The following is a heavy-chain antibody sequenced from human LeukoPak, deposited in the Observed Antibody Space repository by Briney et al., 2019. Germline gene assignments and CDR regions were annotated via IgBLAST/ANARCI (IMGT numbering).Heavy chain of an antibody. Sequence: ASVKVSCKASGGTFSSYAISWVRQAPGQGLEWMGRVIPIFGTASYAQKFQGRVTITADKSTSTAYMELSSLRSEDTAVYYCASGGWLLPPYWGQGTLVTVSS. CDR1: GGTFSSYA. CDR2: VIPIFGTA. J-gene: IGHJ4*02. CDR3: ASGGWLLPPY. D-gene: IGHD3-22*01. V-gene: IGHV1-69*06.